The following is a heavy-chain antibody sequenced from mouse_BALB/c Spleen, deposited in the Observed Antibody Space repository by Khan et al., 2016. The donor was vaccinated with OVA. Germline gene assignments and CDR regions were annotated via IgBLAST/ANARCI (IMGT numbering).Heavy chain of an antibody. J-gene: IGHJ3*01. CDR1: GYTFTSYY. Sequence: QVQLKESGAELVKPGASVRLSCKASGYTFTSYYLYWVKSRPGHGLEWIGDINPSTGGTNFNEKFKSKATLTVDKSSSTAYMQLSSLTSEDSAVYYCTRSGYGTFAYWGQGTLVTVS. D-gene: IGHD2-1*01. V-gene: IGHV1S81*02. CDR3: TRSGYGTFAY. CDR2: INPSTGGT.